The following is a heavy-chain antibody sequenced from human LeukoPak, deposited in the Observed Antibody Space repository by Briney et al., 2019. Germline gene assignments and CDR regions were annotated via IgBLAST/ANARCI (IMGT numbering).Heavy chain of an antibody. CDR3: ARCSGLAVAGVYYFDY. CDR2: TYYSGDT. J-gene: IGHJ4*02. V-gene: IGHV4-59*01. Sequence: SENLSLTCTVSGGAINDYYWSWIPPSPGKGLKCLGYTYYSGDTHYNTSLKSRVTISIDTSKNQFSLKLNSVTAADTAVYYCARCSGLAVAGVYYFDYWGQGTLVTVSS. D-gene: IGHD6-19*01. CDR1: GGAINDYY.